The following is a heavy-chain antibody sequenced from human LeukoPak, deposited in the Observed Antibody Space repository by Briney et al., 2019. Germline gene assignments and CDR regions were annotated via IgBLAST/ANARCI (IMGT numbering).Heavy chain of an antibody. CDR3: ARDSTSSSWYYFQH. V-gene: IGHV3-23*01. D-gene: IGHD6-13*01. Sequence: PGGSLRLSCAASGFTFSSYAMSWVRQAPGKGLEWVSAISGSGGSTYYADSVKGRFTISRDNSKNTLYLQMNSLRAEDTAVYYCARDSTSSSWYYFQHWGQGTLVTVSS. J-gene: IGHJ1*01. CDR2: ISGSGGST. CDR1: GFTFSSYA.